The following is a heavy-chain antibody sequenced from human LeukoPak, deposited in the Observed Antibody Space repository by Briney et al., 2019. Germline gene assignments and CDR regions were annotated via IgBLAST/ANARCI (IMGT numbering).Heavy chain of an antibody. J-gene: IGHJ4*02. Sequence: GGALRLSCEASGFTFSSYSMNWVRQAPGKGLEWVSSISTISSDIHYADSVKGRFTISRDNAKNSLFLQMNSLRAEDTALYYCARGPTTVTSPHFDYWGQGTLVTVSS. CDR1: GFTFSSYS. V-gene: IGHV3-21*01. D-gene: IGHD4-17*01. CDR2: ISTISSDI. CDR3: ARGPTTVTSPHFDY.